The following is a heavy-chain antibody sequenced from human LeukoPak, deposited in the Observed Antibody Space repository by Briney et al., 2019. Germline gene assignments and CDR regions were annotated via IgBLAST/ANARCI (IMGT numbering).Heavy chain of an antibody. D-gene: IGHD3-16*02. CDR2: INPNTGNP. V-gene: IGHV7-4-1*02. CDR1: GYTFTDYY. Sequence: ASVKASCTASGYTFTDYYMHWVRQAPGQGLEWMGWINPNTGNPTYAQGFTGRFVFSLDTSVSTTYLQISSLKAEDTAVYYCARAYQRLGGLSFPDQWGQGTLVPVSS. J-gene: IGHJ5*02. CDR3: ARAYQRLGGLSFPDQ.